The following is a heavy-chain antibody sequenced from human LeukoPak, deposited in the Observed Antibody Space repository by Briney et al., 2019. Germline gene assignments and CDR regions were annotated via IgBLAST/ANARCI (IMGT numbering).Heavy chain of an antibody. CDR2: INWKSNNI. CDR3: ARERDGRFFDY. J-gene: IGHJ4*02. Sequence: GRSLRLSCAASGFTFGDYAMHWVRQAPGKGLEWVSGINWKSNNIGYADSVKGRFTISRDNAKNSLHLQMNTLRAEDTAVYYCARERDGRFFDYWGQGTLVTVSS. D-gene: IGHD5-24*01. V-gene: IGHV3-9*01. CDR1: GFTFGDYA.